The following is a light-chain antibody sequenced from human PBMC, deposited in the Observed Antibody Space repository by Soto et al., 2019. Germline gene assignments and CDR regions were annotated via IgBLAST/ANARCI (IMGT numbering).Light chain of an antibody. CDR2: DVS. CDR1: SNDVGGYNF. CDR3: SSYAGSYTVV. Sequence: QSALTRPRSVSGSPGQSVTISCTGTSNDVGGYNFVSWYQQHPGKVPKLFIYDVSRRPSGVPDRFSGSKSGNTASLTISGLQAEDEADYYCSSYAGSYTVVFGGGTKLTVL. V-gene: IGLV2-11*01. J-gene: IGLJ2*01.